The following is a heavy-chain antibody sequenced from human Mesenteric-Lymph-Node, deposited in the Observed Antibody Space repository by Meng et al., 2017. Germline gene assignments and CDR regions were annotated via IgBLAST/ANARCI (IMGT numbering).Heavy chain of an antibody. CDR1: GYTFTNYA. CDR2: INTNTGNP. J-gene: IGHJ4*02. CDR3: ARGSGESETGRFDY. Sequence: QVQLVQSASQLKKPGASVQVSGKASGYTFTNYAINSVRQAPGQGLEWMGWINTNTGNPTYAQGFTGRFVFSLDTSVSTAYLHISSLKAEDAAVYYCARGSGESETGRFDYWGQGTLVTVSS. D-gene: IGHD1-14*01. V-gene: IGHV7-4-1*02.